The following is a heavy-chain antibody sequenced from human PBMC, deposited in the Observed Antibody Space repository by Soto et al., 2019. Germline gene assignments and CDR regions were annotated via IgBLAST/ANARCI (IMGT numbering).Heavy chain of an antibody. D-gene: IGHD2-2*01. V-gene: IGHV3-48*03. CDR1: GFTFSSYE. Sequence: PGGSLRLSCAASGFTFSSYEMNWVRQAPGKGLEWVSYISSSGSTIYYADSVKGRFTISRDNAKNSLYLQMNSLRAEDTAVYYCARDWWEYQLLSAYYYYGMDVWGQGTTVTVSS. J-gene: IGHJ6*02. CDR2: ISSSGSTI. CDR3: ARDWWEYQLLSAYYYYGMDV.